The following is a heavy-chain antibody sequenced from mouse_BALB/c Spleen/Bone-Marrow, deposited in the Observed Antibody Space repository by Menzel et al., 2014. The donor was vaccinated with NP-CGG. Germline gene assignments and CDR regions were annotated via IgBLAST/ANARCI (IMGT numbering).Heavy chain of an antibody. V-gene: IGHV1-67*01. CDR1: GYTFIDYA. J-gene: IGHJ1*01. Sequence: VQVVESGPELVRPGVSVKISCKGSGYTFIDYAMHWVKQSHAKSLEWIGVISTYSGNTNYNQKFKGRATMTVDKSSSTAYMELARVTSEDSAIYYCARGEGYDGWYFDVWGAGTTVTVSS. CDR3: ARGEGYDGWYFDV. D-gene: IGHD2-2*01. CDR2: ISTYSGNT.